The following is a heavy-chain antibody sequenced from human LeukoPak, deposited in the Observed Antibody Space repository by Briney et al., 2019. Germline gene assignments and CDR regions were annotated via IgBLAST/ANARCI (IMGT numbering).Heavy chain of an antibody. V-gene: IGHV3-23*01. Sequence: GGSLRLSCAASGFTFSSYAMSWVRQAPGKGLEWVSTIIGSGGSTFYADSVKGRFTISTDNSKNTLYLQMNSLRAEDTAVYYCAKLSGIAAEFDYWGQGTLVTVSS. J-gene: IGHJ4*02. CDR2: IIGSGGST. CDR3: AKLSGIAAEFDY. CDR1: GFTFSSYA. D-gene: IGHD6-13*01.